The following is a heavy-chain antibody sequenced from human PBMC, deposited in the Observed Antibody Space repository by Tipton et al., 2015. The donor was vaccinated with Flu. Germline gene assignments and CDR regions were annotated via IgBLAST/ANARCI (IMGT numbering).Heavy chain of an antibody. V-gene: IGHV4-39*07. J-gene: IGHJ4*02. Sequence: TLSLTCTVSGASLRSSSYYWGWIRQPQGKGLEWIGSLYYDVGTYYNPSLNSRVPISVDESKSQFSLMLTSVTAADTAVYYCVMTKDGYTLSNVVYWGQGTLVTVSS. D-gene: IGHD5-24*01. CDR1: GASLRSSSYY. CDR3: VMTKDGYTLSNVVY. CDR2: LYYDVGT.